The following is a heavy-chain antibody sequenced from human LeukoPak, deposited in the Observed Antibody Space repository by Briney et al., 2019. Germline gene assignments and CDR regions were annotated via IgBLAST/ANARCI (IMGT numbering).Heavy chain of an antibody. J-gene: IGHJ4*02. CDR3: ARSSCSGGSCYWY. CDR2: IYYTGST. CDR1: GGSISSNY. Sequence: PSETLSLTCTVSGGSISSNYWSWIRQPAGKGMEWIGFIYYTGSTNYNPSLKSRVTISVDTSKTQFSLKLSSVTAADTAVYYCARSSCSGGSCYWYWGQGTLVTVSS. V-gene: IGHV4-59*01. D-gene: IGHD2-15*01.